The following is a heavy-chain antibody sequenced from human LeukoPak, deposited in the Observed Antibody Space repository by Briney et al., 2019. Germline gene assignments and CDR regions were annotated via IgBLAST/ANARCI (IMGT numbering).Heavy chain of an antibody. Sequence: SQTLSLTCAISGDSVSSNSAAWNWIRQSPSRGLKWLGRTYYRSKWYNDYAVSVKSRITINPDTSKNQFSLQLNSVTPEDTAVYYCARMYYYDSSGYAPIDYCGQGTLVTVSS. CDR2: TYYRSKWYN. J-gene: IGHJ4*02. V-gene: IGHV6-1*01. CDR1: GDSVSSNSAA. D-gene: IGHD3-22*01. CDR3: ARMYYYDSSGYAPIDY.